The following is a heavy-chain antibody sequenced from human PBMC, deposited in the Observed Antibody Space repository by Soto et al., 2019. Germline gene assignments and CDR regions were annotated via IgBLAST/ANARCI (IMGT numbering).Heavy chain of an antibody. J-gene: IGHJ5*02. CDR2: ISYDGSNK. Sequence: QVQLVESGGGVVQPGRSLRLSCAASGFTFSSYGMHWVRQAPGKGLEWVAVISYDGSNKYYADSVKGRFTISRDNSKNTLYLQMNSLRAEDTAVYYCAKVEVGANNYWFDPWGRGTLVTVCS. CDR1: GFTFSSYG. D-gene: IGHD1-26*01. CDR3: AKVEVGANNYWFDP. V-gene: IGHV3-30*18.